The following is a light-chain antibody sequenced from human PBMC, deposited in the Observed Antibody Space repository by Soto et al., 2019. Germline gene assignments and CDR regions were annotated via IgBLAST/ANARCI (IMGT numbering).Light chain of an antibody. CDR1: QSVSHK. J-gene: IGKJ1*01. V-gene: IGKV3-20*01. Sequence: DIVLTQTPGTLSLSPGERATLSCRASQSVSHKLAWYQQKPGQAPRLLIDGKSSRATGTPDRFSGSGSGTDFTLTISRLEPEDLAVYYCQQYGSLVTFGQGTKVDIK. CDR3: QQYGSLVT. CDR2: GKS.